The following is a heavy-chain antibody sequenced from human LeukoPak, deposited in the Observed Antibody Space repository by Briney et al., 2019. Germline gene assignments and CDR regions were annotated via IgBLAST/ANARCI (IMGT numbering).Heavy chain of an antibody. J-gene: IGHJ4*02. CDR1: GVSLSSYY. D-gene: IGHD1-1*01. CDR2: VYYTGIT. V-gene: IGHV4-59*01. Sequence: EASETLSLTCTVSGVSLSSYYWGSIRQPPGKGLEWIGYVYYTGITNYNPSLKSRVTISLDTSKNHFSLKLSSVTAADTAVYYCVSQLGGTTFHWGQGTLVTVSS. CDR3: VSQLGGTTFH.